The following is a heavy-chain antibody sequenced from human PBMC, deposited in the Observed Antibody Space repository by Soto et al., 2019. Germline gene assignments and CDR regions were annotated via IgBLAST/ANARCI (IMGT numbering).Heavy chain of an antibody. J-gene: IGHJ4*02. CDR3: AREAYSYGFDY. CDR1: GGSFSGYY. D-gene: IGHD5-18*01. V-gene: IGHV4-34*01. CDR2: INHSGST. Sequence: SETLSLTCAAYGGSFSGYYWSWIRQPPGKGLEWIGEINHSGSTNYNPSLKSRVTISVDTSKNQFSLKLSSVTAADTAVYYCAREAYSYGFDYWGQGTLVTVSS.